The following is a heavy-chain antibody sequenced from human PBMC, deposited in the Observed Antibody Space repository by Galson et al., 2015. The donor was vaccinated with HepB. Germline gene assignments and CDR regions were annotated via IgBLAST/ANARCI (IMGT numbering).Heavy chain of an antibody. Sequence: SLRLSCAASGFPFSSYWMHWVRQAPGKGLVWVSRINSDGSSTSYADSVKGRFTISRDNAKNTLYLQMNSLRAEDTAVYYCAQGGGGNSGAAFDIWGQGTMVTVSS. CDR1: GFPFSSYW. V-gene: IGHV3-74*01. J-gene: IGHJ3*02. CDR2: INSDGSST. CDR3: AQGGGGNSGAAFDI. D-gene: IGHD4-23*01.